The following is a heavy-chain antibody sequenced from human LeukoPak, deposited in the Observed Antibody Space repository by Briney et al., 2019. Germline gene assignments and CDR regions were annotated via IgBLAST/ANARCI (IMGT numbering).Heavy chain of an antibody. Sequence: PGGSLRLSCAASGFTFSSYGMHWVRQAPGKGLEWVAVIWYDGSNKYYADSVKGRFTISRDNSKNTLYLQMNSLRAEDTAVYYCAGFPTYYDFWSGYPTYYYGMDVRGQGTTVTVSS. CDR3: AGFPTYYDFWSGYPTYYYGMDV. CDR1: GFTFSSYG. D-gene: IGHD3-3*01. J-gene: IGHJ6*02. CDR2: IWYDGSNK. V-gene: IGHV3-33*03.